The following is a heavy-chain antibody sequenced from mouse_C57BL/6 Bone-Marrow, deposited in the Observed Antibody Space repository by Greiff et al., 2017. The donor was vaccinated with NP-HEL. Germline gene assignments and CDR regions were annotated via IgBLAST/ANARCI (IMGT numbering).Heavy chain of an antibody. Sequence: EVKVEESGGDLVKPGGFLKLFCAASGFIFSSYGMSWVRQTPDKRLEWVATISSGGSYTYYPDSVKGRFTISRDNAKNTLYLQMSSLKSEDTAMYYSERHCWRVDYWGQDTTLTVSS. V-gene: IGHV5-6*02. J-gene: IGHJ2*01. CDR3: ERHCWRVDY. CDR1: GFIFSSYG. CDR2: ISSGGSYT.